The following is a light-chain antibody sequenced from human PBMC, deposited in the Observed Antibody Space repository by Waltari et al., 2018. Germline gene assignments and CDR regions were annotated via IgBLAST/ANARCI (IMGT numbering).Light chain of an antibody. CDR1: RYIINN. J-gene: IGKJ2*01. V-gene: IGKV1-33*01. CDR3: QRHDNLSYT. Sequence: DIQMTQSHSSLSASVGDRVNITCQASRYIINNLNWYQQKPGRAPKLLIYDAAKLETGVPSRFSGSGSGTHFTFTISNLQPEDIATYYCQRHDNLSYTFGQGTKLVIK. CDR2: DAA.